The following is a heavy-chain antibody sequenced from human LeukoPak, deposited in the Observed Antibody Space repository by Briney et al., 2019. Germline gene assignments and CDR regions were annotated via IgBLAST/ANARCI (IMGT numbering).Heavy chain of an antibody. Sequence: SETLSLTCTVSGASISSYYWSGIRQPPGKGLEWIGYIYYSGSTNYNPSLKSRVTISVDTSKNQFSLKLSSVTAADTAVYYCARDRGDYCSGGSCYYDYYYYGMDVWGQGTTVTVSS. V-gene: IGHV4-59*01. CDR2: IYYSGST. J-gene: IGHJ6*02. CDR1: GASISSYY. D-gene: IGHD2-15*01. CDR3: ARDRGDYCSGGSCYYDYYYYGMDV.